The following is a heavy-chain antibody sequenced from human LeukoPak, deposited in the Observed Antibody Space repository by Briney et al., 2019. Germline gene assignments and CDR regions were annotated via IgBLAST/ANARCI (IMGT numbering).Heavy chain of an antibody. CDR3: ARLGKSRGELSLRNYYFDY. J-gene: IGHJ4*02. CDR2: IYYSGST. Sequence: GSLRLSCVGSGFTFSDAWMIWIRQPPGKGLEWIGYIYYSGSTNYNPSLKSRVTISVDTSKNQFSLKLSSVTAADTAVYYCARLGKSRGELSLRNYYFDYWGQGTLVTVSS. CDR1: GFTFSDAW. D-gene: IGHD3-16*02. V-gene: IGHV4-59*01.